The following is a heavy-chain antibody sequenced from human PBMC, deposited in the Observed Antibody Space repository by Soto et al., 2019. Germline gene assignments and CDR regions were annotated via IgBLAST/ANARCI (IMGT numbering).Heavy chain of an antibody. J-gene: IGHJ4*02. CDR2: IYSSGST. CDR3: ARGYSYTQPVFDY. V-gene: IGHV3-53*01. CDR1: GFTVSNNY. Sequence: GGSLRLSCAASGFTVSNNYMSWVRQAPGKGLEYVSVIYSSGSTYYADSVKGRFTISRDNFKNTLYLQMNSLRAEDTAVYYCARGYSYTQPVFDYWGLGTVVTVSS. D-gene: IGHD5-18*01.